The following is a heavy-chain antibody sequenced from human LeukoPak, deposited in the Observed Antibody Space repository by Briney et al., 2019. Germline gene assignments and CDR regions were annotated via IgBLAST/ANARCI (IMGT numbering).Heavy chain of an antibody. V-gene: IGHV3-23*01. J-gene: IGHJ4*02. CDR1: GFTFSSYA. CDR2: ISGIGGST. CDR3: AKDWGISSSGLFDY. D-gene: IGHD3-22*01. Sequence: PGGSLRLSCAASGFTFSSYAMSWVRQAPGKGLEWVSAISGIGGSTYYADSVKGRFTISRDNSKNTLYLQMNSLRAEDTAVYYCAKDWGISSSGLFDYWGQGTLVTVSS.